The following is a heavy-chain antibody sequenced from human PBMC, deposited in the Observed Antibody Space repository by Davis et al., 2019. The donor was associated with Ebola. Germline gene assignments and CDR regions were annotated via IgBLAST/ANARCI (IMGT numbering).Heavy chain of an antibody. CDR1: GGTFSNYA. V-gene: IGHV1-69*13. CDR2: IIPVFGIP. J-gene: IGHJ4*02. Sequence: SVKVSCKASGGTFSNYAISWVRQAPGQGLDWMGGIIPVFGIPKYAQKFQGRVTITADESTSTAYMELSSLRSEDTAVYYCAREVGETKLDQWGQGTLVTVSS. D-gene: IGHD1-26*01. CDR3: AREVGETKLDQ.